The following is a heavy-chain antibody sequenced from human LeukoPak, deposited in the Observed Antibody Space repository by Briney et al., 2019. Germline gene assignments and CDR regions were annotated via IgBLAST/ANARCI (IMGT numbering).Heavy chain of an antibody. D-gene: IGHD6-19*01. CDR3: AREDGYSSGWYSEY. CDR2: ISSTSIYT. CDR1: GFTFSDYY. J-gene: IGHJ4*02. Sequence: NPGGPLRLSCAASGFTFSDYYMSWIRQAPGKGLEWVSEISSTSIYTNYADSVKGRFTISRDNAKNSLYLQMNSLRAEDTAVYYCAREDGYSSGWYSEYWGQGTLVTVSS. V-gene: IGHV3-11*05.